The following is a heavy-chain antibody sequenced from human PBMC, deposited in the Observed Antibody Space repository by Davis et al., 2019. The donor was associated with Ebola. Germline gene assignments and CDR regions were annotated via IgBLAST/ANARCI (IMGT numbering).Heavy chain of an antibody. CDR3: TWELALDYYYYGMDV. D-gene: IGHD1-26*01. J-gene: IGHJ6*02. CDR2: IRSKANSYAT. CDR1: GFTFSGSA. V-gene: IGHV3-73*01. Sequence: PGGSLRLSCAASGFTFSGSAMHWVRQASGKGLEWVGRIRSKANSYATAYAASVKGRFTISRDDSKNTAYLQMNSLKTEDTAVYYCTWELALDYYYYGMDVWGQGTTVTVSS.